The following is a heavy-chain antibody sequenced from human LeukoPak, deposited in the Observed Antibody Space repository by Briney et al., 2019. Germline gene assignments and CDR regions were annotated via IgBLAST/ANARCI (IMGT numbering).Heavy chain of an antibody. V-gene: IGHV3-9*01. D-gene: IGHD6-13*01. Sequence: GGSLRLSCAASGFTFDDYAMHWVRQAPGKGLEWVSGISWNSGSIGYADSVKGRFTISRDNAKNSLYLQMNSLRAEDTALYYCAKDVGSGDSSSYYYFGYWGQGTLVTVSS. CDR2: ISWNSGSI. J-gene: IGHJ4*02. CDR3: AKDVGSGDSSSYYYFGY. CDR1: GFTFDDYA.